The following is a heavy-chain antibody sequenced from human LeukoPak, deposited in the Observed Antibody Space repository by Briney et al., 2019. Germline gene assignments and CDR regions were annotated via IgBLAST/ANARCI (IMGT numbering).Heavy chain of an antibody. J-gene: IGHJ3*02. V-gene: IGHV1-46*01. CDR1: GYTFSNND. CDR3: ARGRDVLRYFDWSRSRSRFDI. D-gene: IGHD3-9*01. Sequence: HGASVKVSCKGSGYTFSNNDINWVRQAPGQWLEWMGIINPSGGSTSYAQKFQGRVTMTRDTSTSTVYMELSSLRSGDTAVYYCARGRDVLRYFDWSRSRSRFDIWGQGTMVTVSS. CDR2: INPSGGST.